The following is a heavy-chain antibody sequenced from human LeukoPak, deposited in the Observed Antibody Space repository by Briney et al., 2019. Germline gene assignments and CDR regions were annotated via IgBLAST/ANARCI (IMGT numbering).Heavy chain of an antibody. CDR2: IIPIFGTA. D-gene: IGHD5/OR15-5a*01. Sequence: SVKVSCKASGGTFSSYAISWVRQAPGQGLEWMGGIIPIFGTANYAQKFQGRVTITADESTSTAYMELSSLRSEDTAVYYCARLDIVSILFDSWGQGTLVTVSS. CDR1: GGTFSSYA. V-gene: IGHV1-69*13. CDR3: ARLDIVSILFDS. J-gene: IGHJ4*02.